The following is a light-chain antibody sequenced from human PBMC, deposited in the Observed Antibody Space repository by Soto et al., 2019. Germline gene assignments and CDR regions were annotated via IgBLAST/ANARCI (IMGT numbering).Light chain of an antibody. Sequence: EIVMTQSPATLSVSPGERATLSCRASQNVYSNLAWYQQKPGQAPRLLIYGASTRATGIPARFSGSGSGTDFTLPISSLQSEDFAVYYCQQYTNWPLAFGQGTKVEVK. CDR1: QNVYSN. J-gene: IGKJ1*01. CDR2: GAS. CDR3: QQYTNWPLA. V-gene: IGKV3-15*01.